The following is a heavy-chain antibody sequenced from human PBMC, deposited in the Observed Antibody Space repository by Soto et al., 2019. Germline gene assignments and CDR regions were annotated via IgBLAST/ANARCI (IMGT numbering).Heavy chain of an antibody. CDR1: GGSISSDNW. D-gene: IGHD3-10*01. CDR2: MYHSGST. CDR3: ARASAASLLRGAIIN. J-gene: IGHJ4*02. V-gene: IGHV4-4*02. Sequence: SETLSLTCAFSGGSISSDNWWTWVRQPPGKGLEWIGEMYHSGSTNYSPSLKSRVTISVDKSNNQFSLKLTSVTAADTALYYCARASAASLLRGAIINWGQGTLVTV.